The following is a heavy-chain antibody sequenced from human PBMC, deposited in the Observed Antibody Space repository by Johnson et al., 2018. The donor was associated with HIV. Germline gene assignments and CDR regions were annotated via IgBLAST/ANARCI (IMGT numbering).Heavy chain of an antibody. D-gene: IGHD6-6*01. CDR2: IYSGGST. CDR1: GFTFSSNY. V-gene: IGHV3-66*01. CDR3: ARVTGIAARSGAFDI. J-gene: IGHJ3*02. Sequence: VQLVESGGGVVQPGGSLRLSCAASGFTFSSNYMSWVRQAPGKGLEWVSVIYSGGSTYYADSVKGRFTISRDNSKNTLYLQMNSLRAEDTAVYYCARVTGIAARSGAFDIWGQGTMVTVSS.